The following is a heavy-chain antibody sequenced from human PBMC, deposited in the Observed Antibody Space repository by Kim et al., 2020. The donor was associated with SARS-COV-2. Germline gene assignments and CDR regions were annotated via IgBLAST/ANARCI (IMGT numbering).Heavy chain of an antibody. CDR2: ISWNSGSI. J-gene: IGHJ4*02. CDR1: GFTFDDYA. V-gene: IGHV3-9*01. Sequence: GGSLRLSCAASGFTFDDYAMHWVRQAPGKGLEWVSGISWNSGSIGYADSVKGRFTISRDNAKNSLYLQMNSLRAEDTALYYCAKGRGEGISYYFDYWGQGTLVTVSS. CDR3: AKGRGEGISYYFDY. D-gene: IGHD3-10*01.